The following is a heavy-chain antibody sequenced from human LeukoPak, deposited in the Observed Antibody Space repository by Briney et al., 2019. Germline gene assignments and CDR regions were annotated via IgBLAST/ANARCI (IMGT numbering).Heavy chain of an antibody. D-gene: IGHD2-2*01. CDR2: VSSSGGTI. CDR3: ARVGTTNYYFYYMDV. Sequence: GGSLRLSCAASGFTFSTYTMNWVRQAPGKGLEWVTYVSSSGGTIYYADSVKGRFPIYRDNAKYSLYLQMNSLRAEDTAVYYCARVGTTNYYFYYMDVWGKGTTVTVSS. J-gene: IGHJ6*03. V-gene: IGHV3-48*04. CDR1: GFTFSTYT.